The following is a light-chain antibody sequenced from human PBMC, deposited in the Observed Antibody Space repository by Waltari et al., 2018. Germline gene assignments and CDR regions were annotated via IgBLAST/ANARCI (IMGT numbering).Light chain of an antibody. CDR2: TAS. Sequence: DIELTQSPSTLSASVGDRVTITCRASQSISNWLAWYQQKPGKAPKLLIYTASSLQTDVPSRFSGSGSGTEFTLTISSLQPDYFATFYCQHYSRYPPTFGGGTKVEIK. CDR1: QSISNW. V-gene: IGKV1-5*03. CDR3: QHYSRYPPT. J-gene: IGKJ4*01.